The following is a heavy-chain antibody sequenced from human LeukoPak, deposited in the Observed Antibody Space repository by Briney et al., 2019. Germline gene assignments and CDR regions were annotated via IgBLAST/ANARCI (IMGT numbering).Heavy chain of an antibody. J-gene: IGHJ4*02. Sequence: PGGSLRLSCSASGFTFSSYWMSWVRQAPGKGLEWVANIKQDGSEKYYVDSVKGRFTISRDNSKNTLYLQMNSLRAEDTAVYYCAKGTEYSSSSHFDYWGQGTLVTVSS. D-gene: IGHD6-6*01. V-gene: IGHV3-7*03. CDR2: IKQDGSEK. CDR3: AKGTEYSSSSHFDY. CDR1: GFTFSSYW.